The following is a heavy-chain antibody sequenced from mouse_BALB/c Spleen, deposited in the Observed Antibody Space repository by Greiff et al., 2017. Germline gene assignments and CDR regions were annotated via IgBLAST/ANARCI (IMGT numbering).Heavy chain of an antibody. Sequence: EVQLVESGPGLVKPSQSLSLTCTVTGYSITSDYAWNWIRQFPGNKLEWMGYISYSGSTSYNSYLKSRISITRDTSKNQFFLQLNSVTTEDTATYYCAKGSTMITTGFAYWGQGTLVTVSA. D-gene: IGHD2-4*01. V-gene: IGHV3-2*02. CDR3: AKGSTMITTGFAY. CDR1: GYSITSDYA. CDR2: ISYSGST. J-gene: IGHJ3*01.